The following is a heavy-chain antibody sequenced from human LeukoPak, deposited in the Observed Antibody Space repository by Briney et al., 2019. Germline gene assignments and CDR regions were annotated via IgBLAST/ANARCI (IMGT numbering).Heavy chain of an antibody. J-gene: IGHJ5*02. CDR1: GGSISSSSYN. Sequence: SETLSLTCTVSGGSISSSSYNWAWIRQPPGKGLEWIGNVDYSGSTYYNSSLKSRVTISVDTSKNQFSLMVTSVTAADTAVYYCARPPGIAAAWFDPWGQGTLVTVSS. D-gene: IGHD6-13*01. V-gene: IGHV4-39*01. CDR3: ARPPGIAAAWFDP. CDR2: VDYSGST.